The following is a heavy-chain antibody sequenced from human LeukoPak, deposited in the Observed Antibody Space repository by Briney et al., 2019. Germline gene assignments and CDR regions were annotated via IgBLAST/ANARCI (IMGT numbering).Heavy chain of an antibody. Sequence: GGSLRLSCAASGFTFSDYYMSWIRQAPGQGLEWVAYISHSSGFTNYADSVKGRFAISRDNAKNSLYLQMDSLRAEDTAIYYCAKLFKAYSSTWIDYWGQGNLVTVSS. D-gene: IGHD6-13*01. J-gene: IGHJ4*02. CDR2: ISHSSGFT. V-gene: IGHV3-11*03. CDR3: AKLFKAYSSTWIDY. CDR1: GFTFSDYY.